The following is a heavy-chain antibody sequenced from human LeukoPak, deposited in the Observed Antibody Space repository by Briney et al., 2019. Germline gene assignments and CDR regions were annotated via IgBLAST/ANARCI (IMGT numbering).Heavy chain of an antibody. D-gene: IGHD3-22*01. CDR3: ARARSPSSGYLLRDHNWFDP. CDR2: IIPIFGTA. J-gene: IGHJ5*02. Sequence: SVNVSCKASGGTFNSYAISWVRQAPGQGLECMGGIIPIFGTANYAQKVQGRVTITTDESTTTAYMELSSLRSGDTAVYYCARARSPSSGYLLRDHNWFDPWGQGTLVTVSS. V-gene: IGHV1-69*05. CDR1: GGTFNSYA.